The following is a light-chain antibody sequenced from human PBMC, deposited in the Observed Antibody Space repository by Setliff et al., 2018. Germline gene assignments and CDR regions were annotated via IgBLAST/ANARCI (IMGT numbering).Light chain of an antibody. V-gene: IGLV2-8*01. Sequence: QSVLTQPLSASGSPGQSVTISCTGTSRDVGGYNFVSWYQQHPGKAPKLIISEVTERPSGVPDRFSGSKSGNTASLTVSGLQAEDEADYYCSSYAGSDNYVFGTGTKGTVL. CDR2: EVT. CDR1: SRDVGGYNF. J-gene: IGLJ1*01. CDR3: SSYAGSDNYV.